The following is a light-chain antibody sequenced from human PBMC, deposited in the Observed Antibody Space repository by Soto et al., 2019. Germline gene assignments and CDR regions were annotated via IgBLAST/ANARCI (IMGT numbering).Light chain of an antibody. J-gene: IGLJ1*01. V-gene: IGLV2-8*01. Sequence: QSALTQPPSASGSPGQSVTISCTGTSSDIGGYKYVSWYQQHPGKATNLMIFEVNKPPSGVPRRFSGSKSGYAASLTVSRLQDEDEDDYYCSSYAGINNLGVFGTGTKLTVL. CDR1: SSDIGGYKY. CDR3: SSYAGINNLGV. CDR2: EVN.